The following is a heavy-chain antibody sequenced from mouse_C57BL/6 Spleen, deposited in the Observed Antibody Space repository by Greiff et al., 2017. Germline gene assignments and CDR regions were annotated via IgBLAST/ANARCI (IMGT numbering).Heavy chain of an antibody. CDR2: IDPETGGT. Sequence: QVQLQQSGAELVRPGASVTLSCKASGYTFTDYEMHWVKQTPVHGLEWIGAIDPETGGTAYNQKFKGKAILTADKSSSTAYMELRSLTSEDSAVYYCTFYDGYYKYFDVWGTGTTVTVSS. CDR1: GYTFTDYE. D-gene: IGHD2-3*01. CDR3: TFYDGYYKYFDV. J-gene: IGHJ1*03. V-gene: IGHV1-15*01.